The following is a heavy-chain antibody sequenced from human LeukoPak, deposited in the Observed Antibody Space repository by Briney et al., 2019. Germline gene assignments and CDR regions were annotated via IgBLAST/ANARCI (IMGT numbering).Heavy chain of an antibody. J-gene: IGHJ5*02. CDR1: GGGIRSYY. Sequence: SSETLSLTCTVSGGGIRSYYWTWIRQPPGKGLEWIGHIYYTGSTDYNPSLKGRVSISLDTSKNQFSLKLSSVTAVDTAVYFCARDLGAYGSGSYYGSWGQGSLVAVSS. D-gene: IGHD3-10*01. CDR2: IYYTGST. CDR3: ARDLGAYGSGSYYGS. V-gene: IGHV4-59*01.